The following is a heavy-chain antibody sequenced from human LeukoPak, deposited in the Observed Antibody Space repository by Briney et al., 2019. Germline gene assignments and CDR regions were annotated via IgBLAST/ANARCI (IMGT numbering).Heavy chain of an antibody. CDR2: NIPIFGTA. D-gene: IGHD2-2*01. V-gene: IGHV1-69*13. CDR1: GGTFSSYA. J-gene: IGHJ3*01. Sequence: SVKVSCKASGGTFSSYAISWVRQAPGQGLEWMGGNIPIFGTANYAQKFQGRVTITADESTSTAYMELSSLRSEDTAVYYCARDHENIVVVPAAKRVFNFGGQGTMVSVSS. CDR3: ARDHENIVVVPAAKRVFNF.